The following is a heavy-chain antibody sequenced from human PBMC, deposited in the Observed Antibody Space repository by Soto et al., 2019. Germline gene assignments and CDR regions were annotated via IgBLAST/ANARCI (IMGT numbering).Heavy chain of an antibody. V-gene: IGHV4-34*01. CDR1: GGSFSGYY. J-gene: IGHJ4*02. D-gene: IGHD3-22*01. Sequence: KASETLSLPCAVYGGSFSGYYWRWIRQPPGKGLEWLGEINHSGNINYNPSLKSRVTISVDTSQNQFSLHLRSVTAADTAIYYCARGNGMIPAAQGDAPDKYDLDGWSQGTLVTVSS. CDR3: ARGNGMIPAAQGDAPDKYDLDG. CDR2: INHSGNI.